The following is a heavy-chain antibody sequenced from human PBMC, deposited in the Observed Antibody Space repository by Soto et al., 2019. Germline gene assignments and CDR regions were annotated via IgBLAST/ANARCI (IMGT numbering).Heavy chain of an antibody. J-gene: IGHJ4*02. Sequence: GGSLRLSCAASGFTFSSYGMHWVRQAPGKGLEWVAVIWYDGSNKYYADSVKGRFTISRDNSKNTLYLQMNSLRAEDTAVYYCARDPGLGYCSSTSCYLTVSYFDYWGQGTLVTVSS. CDR2: IWYDGSNK. V-gene: IGHV3-33*01. CDR1: GFTFSSYG. CDR3: ARDPGLGYCSSTSCYLTVSYFDY. D-gene: IGHD2-2*01.